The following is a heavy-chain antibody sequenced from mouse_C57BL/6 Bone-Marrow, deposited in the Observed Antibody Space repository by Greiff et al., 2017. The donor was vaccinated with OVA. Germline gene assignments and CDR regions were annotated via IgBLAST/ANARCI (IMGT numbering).Heavy chain of an antibody. D-gene: IGHD5-1*01. J-gene: IGHJ4*01. CDR3: AREYWAMDY. CDR2: INPNNGGT. Sequence: VQLQQSGPELVKPGASVKISCKASGYTFTDYYMNWVKQSHGKSLEWIGDINPNNGGTSYNQKFKGKATLTVDKSSSTAYMELRSLTSEDSAVYYCAREYWAMDYWGQGTSVTVSS. V-gene: IGHV1-26*01. CDR1: GYTFTDYY.